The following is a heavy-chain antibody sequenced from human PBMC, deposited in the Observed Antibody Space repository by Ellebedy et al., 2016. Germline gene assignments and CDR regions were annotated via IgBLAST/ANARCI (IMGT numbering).Heavy chain of an antibody. V-gene: IGHV1-69*13. J-gene: IGHJ4*02. CDR1: GGTFSSYA. CDR2: IIPIFGTA. D-gene: IGHD1-1*01. Sequence: SVKVSXXASGGTFSSYAISWVRQAPGQGLEWMGGIIPIFGTANYAQKFQGRVTITADESTSTAYMELSSLRSEDTAVYYCAREGYNWNDMGGRFDYWGQGTLVTVSS. CDR3: AREGYNWNDMGGRFDY.